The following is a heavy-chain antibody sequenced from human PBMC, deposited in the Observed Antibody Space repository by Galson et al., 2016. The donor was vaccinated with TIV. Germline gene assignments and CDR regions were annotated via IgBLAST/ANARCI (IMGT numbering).Heavy chain of an antibody. J-gene: IGHJ4*02. D-gene: IGHD5-24*01. CDR3: ARWRGRQSEFDS. V-gene: IGHV3-7*01. CDR2: MKEEGTEQ. CDR1: GFSFIDYS. Sequence: SLRLSCAASGFSFIDYSMSWVRQAPGTGLEWVASMKEEGTEQYNANAVKGRFTISRDGAGNSVYLQMNSLGVEDTAVYFCARWRGRQSEFDSWGQGTLVTVSA.